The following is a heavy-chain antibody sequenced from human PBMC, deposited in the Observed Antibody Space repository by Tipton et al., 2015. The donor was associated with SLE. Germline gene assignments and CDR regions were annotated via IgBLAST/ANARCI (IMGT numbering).Heavy chain of an antibody. CDR1: GYTFTGYY. V-gene: IGHV1-2*02. CDR2: INPNSGGT. D-gene: IGHD2-2*01. Sequence: QLVQSGAEVKKPGASVKVSCKASGYTFTGYYMHWVRQAPGQGLEWMGWINPNSGGTDYAQKFQGRVTMTRDTSISTAYMELTSLRSVDTAVYYCARAHLYCIISSCQAPSFYYGMDVWGQGTTVTVSS. J-gene: IGHJ6*02. CDR3: ARAHLYCIISSCQAPSFYYGMDV.